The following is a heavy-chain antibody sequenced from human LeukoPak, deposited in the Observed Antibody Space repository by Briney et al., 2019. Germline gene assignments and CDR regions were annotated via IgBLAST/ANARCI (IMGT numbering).Heavy chain of an antibody. D-gene: IGHD6-25*01. CDR3: ARDKGAAAGTRDQTLFDY. Sequence: GASVKVSCKASGYTFTSYYMHWVRQAPGQGLEWMGIINPSGGSTSYAQKFQGRVTMTRDTPTSTVYMELSSLRSEDTAVYYCARDKGAAAGTRDQTLFDYWGQGTLVTVSS. V-gene: IGHV1-46*01. CDR2: INPSGGST. CDR1: GYTFTSYY. J-gene: IGHJ4*02.